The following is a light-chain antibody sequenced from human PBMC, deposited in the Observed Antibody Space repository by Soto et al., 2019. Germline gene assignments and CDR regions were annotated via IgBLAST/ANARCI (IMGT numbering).Light chain of an antibody. Sequence: DIQMTQSPSSLSASVGDRVTITCRASQGISNYLAWYQQKPGKVPKLLIYAASTMQSGVPSRFSGIGSGTDFPLTISSLQPEDVSTYFCQKYNSAPPTFGGGAKVEIK. V-gene: IGKV1-27*01. CDR1: QGISNY. J-gene: IGKJ4*01. CDR3: QKYNSAPPT. CDR2: AAS.